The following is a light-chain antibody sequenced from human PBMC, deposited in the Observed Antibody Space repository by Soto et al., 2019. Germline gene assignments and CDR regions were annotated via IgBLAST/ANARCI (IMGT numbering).Light chain of an antibody. CDR3: SSYTSSSLVV. V-gene: IGLV2-14*03. Sequence: QAVVTQPASVSGSPGQSITISCTGTSSDVGGYNSVSWYQHHPGKAPKLMIYDVSNRPSGVSNRFSGSKSGNTASLTISGLQAEDEADYYCSSYTSSSLVVFGGGTKLTVL. CDR2: DVS. CDR1: SSDVGGYNS. J-gene: IGLJ2*01.